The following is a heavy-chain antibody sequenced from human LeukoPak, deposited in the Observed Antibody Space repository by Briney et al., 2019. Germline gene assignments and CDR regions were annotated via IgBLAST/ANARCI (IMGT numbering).Heavy chain of an antibody. CDR2: ISYDGSNK. D-gene: IGHD6-13*01. J-gene: IGHJ6*03. CDR3: ARDPLIAARPYYYYYYMDV. CDR1: GFTFSSYA. V-gene: IGHV3-30*04. Sequence: PGGSLRLSCAASGFTFSSYAMHWVRQAPGKGLEWVAVISYDGSNKYYADSVKGRFTISRDNSKNTLYLQMNSLRAEDTAVYYCARDPLIAARPYYYYYYMDVWGKGTTVTVSS.